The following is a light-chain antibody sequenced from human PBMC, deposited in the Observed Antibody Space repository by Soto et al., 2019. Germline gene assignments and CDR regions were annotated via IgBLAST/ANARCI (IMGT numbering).Light chain of an antibody. CDR1: QGIRND. CDR2: DAS. J-gene: IGKJ4*01. Sequence: AIQMAQAPSSLSGSVGDRVTITCRASQGIRNDLGWYQQKPGKYPNLLIYDASTWHSGVPSRFSRGGSGTDFTLNISSLKPEDFATYYCQRVNVYPSTVGEGTKVEIK. V-gene: IGKV1-6*01. CDR3: QRVNVYPST.